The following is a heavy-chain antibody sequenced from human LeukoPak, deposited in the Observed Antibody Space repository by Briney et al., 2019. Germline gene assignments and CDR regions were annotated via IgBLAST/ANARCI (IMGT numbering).Heavy chain of an antibody. CDR1: GYSISSGYY. CDR2: IYHSRSI. Sequence: PSETLSLTCTVSGYSISSGYYWGWIRQPPGKGVEWFGSIYHSRSIYYNPSLKSRVTISVDTSKNQFSLQLSTVTAADTAVYYCARRGLSHGDVKAFDIWGPGTRVTVSS. D-gene: IGHD3-10*01. J-gene: IGHJ3*02. V-gene: IGHV4-38-2*02. CDR3: ARRGLSHGDVKAFDI.